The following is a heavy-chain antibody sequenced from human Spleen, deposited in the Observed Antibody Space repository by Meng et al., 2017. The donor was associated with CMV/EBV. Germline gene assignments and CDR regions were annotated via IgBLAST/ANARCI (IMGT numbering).Heavy chain of an antibody. Sequence: SETLSLTCAVSGDFLSSSDWWSWVRQPPGKGLEWIGEIYQSGSINYNPSLKSRVTISVDTSKNQFSLKLSSVTAADTAVYYCARGPTHNDYSYDYWGQGTLVTVSS. J-gene: IGHJ4*02. CDR3: ARGPTHNDYSYDY. CDR1: GDFLSSSDW. D-gene: IGHD4-11*01. V-gene: IGHV4-4*02. CDR2: IYQSGSI.